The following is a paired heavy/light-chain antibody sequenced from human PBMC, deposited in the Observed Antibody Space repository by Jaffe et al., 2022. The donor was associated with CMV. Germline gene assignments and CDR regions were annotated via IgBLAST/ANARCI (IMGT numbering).Light chain of an antibody. V-gene: IGKV2-28*01. CDR2: LGS. J-gene: IGKJ4*01. CDR1: QSLLHSDGYNY. Sequence: DIVMTQSPLSLPVTPGEPASISCRSSQSLLHSDGYNYLDWYLQKPGQSPQLLIHLGSNRASGVPDRFSGSGSGTDFTLKISRVEAEDVGVYYCMQGLQTPTFGGGTKVEIK. CDR3: MQGLQTPT.
Heavy chain of an antibody. D-gene: IGHD3-10*01. Sequence: EVHLVESGGGLVQTGRSLRLSCAASGFTFDDYALHWVRQAPGKGLEWVSGISWNSGSIDYADSVKGRFTISRDNAKNSLYLQMNSLRVEDTALYYCTKAPYPYGSGSYIFDSWGQGTLVTVSS. J-gene: IGHJ4*02. V-gene: IGHV3-9*01. CDR2: ISWNSGSI. CDR3: TKAPYPYGSGSYIFDS. CDR1: GFTFDDYA.